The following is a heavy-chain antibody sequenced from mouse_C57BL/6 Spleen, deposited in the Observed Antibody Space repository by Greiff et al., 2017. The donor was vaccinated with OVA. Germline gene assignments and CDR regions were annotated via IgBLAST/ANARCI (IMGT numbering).Heavy chain of an antibody. V-gene: IGHV1-85*01. J-gene: IGHJ4*01. D-gene: IGHD4-1*01. CDR3: AREDFELGRGSGAMGY. Sequence: QVQLQQSGPELVKPGASVKLSCKASGYTFTSYDINWVKQRPGQGLEWIGWIYPRDGSTKYNEKFKGKATLTVDTSSSTAYMELHSLTSEDSAVYFGAREDFELGRGSGAMGYWGQGTSVTVSS. CDR2: IYPRDGST. CDR1: GYTFTSYD.